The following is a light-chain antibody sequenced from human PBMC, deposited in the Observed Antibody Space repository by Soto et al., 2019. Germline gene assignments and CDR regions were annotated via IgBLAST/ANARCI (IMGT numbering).Light chain of an antibody. CDR1: QSVSSSY. Sequence: EIVLTQSRGTLSLSPGERATLSCRASQSVSSSYLAWYQQKPGQAPRLVIYGASSRATGIPDRFIGSGSGTDFPLTISRLEPEDFAVYYCQQYGSPLTFGQGTKLEIK. V-gene: IGKV3-20*01. CDR2: GAS. J-gene: IGKJ2*01. CDR3: QQYGSPLT.